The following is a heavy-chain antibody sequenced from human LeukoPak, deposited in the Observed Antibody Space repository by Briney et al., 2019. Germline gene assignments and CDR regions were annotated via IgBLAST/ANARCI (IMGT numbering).Heavy chain of an antibody. CDR2: INPSGGST. D-gene: IGHD3-3*01. J-gene: IGHJ4*02. CDR1: GYTFTSYY. Sequence: ASVKVSCKASGYTFTSYYMHWVRQAPGQGLEWMGIINPSGGSTSYAQKFQGRVTMTRDTSTSTVYMELSSLRSEDTAVYYYARVGLSGYYISASSFDYWGQGTLVTVSS. V-gene: IGHV1-46*01. CDR3: ARVGLSGYYISASSFDY.